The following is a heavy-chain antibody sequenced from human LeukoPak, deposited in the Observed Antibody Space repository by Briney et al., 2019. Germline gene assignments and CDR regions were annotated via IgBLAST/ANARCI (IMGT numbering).Heavy chain of an antibody. J-gene: IGHJ5*02. CDR1: GFTVSSNY. CDR2: ISSSGSTI. Sequence: RPGGSLRLSCAASGFTVSSNYMSWVRQAPGKGLEWVSYISSSGSTIYYADSVKGRFTISRDNAKNSLYLQMNSLRAEDTAVYYCAREPYSGSPPANWFDPWGQGTLVTVSS. V-gene: IGHV3-11*01. CDR3: AREPYSGSPPANWFDP. D-gene: IGHD1-26*01.